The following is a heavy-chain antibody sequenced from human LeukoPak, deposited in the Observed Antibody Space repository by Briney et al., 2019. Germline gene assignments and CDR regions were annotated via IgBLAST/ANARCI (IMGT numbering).Heavy chain of an antibody. CDR1: GFTFSDYY. V-gene: IGHV3-11*01. Sequence: GGPLRLSCAASGFTFSDYYMSWIRQAPGKGLEWVSYISSSGSTIYYADSVKGRFTISRDNAKNSPYLQMNSLRAEDTAVYYCARGVVGATKAFDIRGQGTMVTVSS. CDR3: ARGVVGATKAFDI. J-gene: IGHJ3*02. CDR2: ISSSGSTI. D-gene: IGHD1-26*01.